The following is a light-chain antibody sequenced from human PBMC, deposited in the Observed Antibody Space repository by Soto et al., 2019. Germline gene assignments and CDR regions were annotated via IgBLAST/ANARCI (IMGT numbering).Light chain of an antibody. Sequence: QSVLTQPPSASGSPGPSVTISCTGTSSDVGGYNYVSWYQQHPGKAPKLMIYDVIKRPSGVPDRFSGSKSGNTASLTVSGLQAEDEADYYCSSYAGSNFYVFGTGTKLTVL. J-gene: IGLJ1*01. CDR3: SSYAGSNFYV. CDR2: DVI. V-gene: IGLV2-8*01. CDR1: SSDVGGYNY.